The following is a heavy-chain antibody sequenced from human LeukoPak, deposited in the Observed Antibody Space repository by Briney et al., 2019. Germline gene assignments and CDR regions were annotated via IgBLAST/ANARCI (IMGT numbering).Heavy chain of an antibody. CDR2: IYPGDSDT. CDR3: ARRGGYCSSTSCYPDSSGFAVDY. J-gene: IGHJ4*02. D-gene: IGHD2-2*03. Sequence: GESLKISCKGSGYSFTSYWIGWVRPMPGKGLEWMGIIYPGDSDTRYSPSFQGQVTISADKSISTAYLQWSSLKASDTAMYYCARRGGYCSSTSCYPDSSGFAVDYWGQGTLVTVSS. V-gene: IGHV5-51*01. CDR1: GYSFTSYW.